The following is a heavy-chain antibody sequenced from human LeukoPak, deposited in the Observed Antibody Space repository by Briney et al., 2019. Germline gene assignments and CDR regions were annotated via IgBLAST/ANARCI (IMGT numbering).Heavy chain of an antibody. Sequence: SVKVSCKASGGTFSSYAISWVRQAPGQGLEWVGGIIPIFGTANYAQKFQGRATITADESTSTAYMELSSLRSEDTAVYYCARWRFGIAAAGTGFDYWGQGTLVTVSS. CDR1: GGTFSSYA. CDR2: IIPIFGTA. D-gene: IGHD6-13*01. CDR3: ARWRFGIAAAGTGFDY. V-gene: IGHV1-69*13. J-gene: IGHJ4*02.